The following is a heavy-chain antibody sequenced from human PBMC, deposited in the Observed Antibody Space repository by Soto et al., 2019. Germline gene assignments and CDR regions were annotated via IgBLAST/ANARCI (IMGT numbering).Heavy chain of an antibody. J-gene: IGHJ4*02. CDR1: GYSFTSYG. V-gene: IGHV1-18*01. D-gene: IGHD5-12*01. CDR2: ISAYNGNR. Sequence: QVQLVQSGAEVKKPGASVKVSCKASGYSFTSYGISWVRQAPGQGLEWMGWISAYNGNRKYAQKFQGRVTMTTDTSPSTAYMELRSLRSDDTAVYYCASDLGGFPDYWGQGTLVTVSS. CDR3: ASDLGGFPDY.